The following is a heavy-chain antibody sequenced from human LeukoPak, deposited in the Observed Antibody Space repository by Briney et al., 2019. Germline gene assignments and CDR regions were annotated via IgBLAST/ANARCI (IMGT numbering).Heavy chain of an antibody. J-gene: IGHJ5*02. CDR3: ARVLTGSWDWFDP. Sequence: GGSLRLSCAASGFTFRSYWMHWVRQAPGKGLVWVSRINSDGSTTSYADSVKGRFTISRDNAKNTLYLQMNSLRAADTAVYYCARVLTGSWDWFDPWGQGTLVTVSS. V-gene: IGHV3-74*01. D-gene: IGHD2-8*02. CDR2: INSDGSTT. CDR1: GFTFRSYW.